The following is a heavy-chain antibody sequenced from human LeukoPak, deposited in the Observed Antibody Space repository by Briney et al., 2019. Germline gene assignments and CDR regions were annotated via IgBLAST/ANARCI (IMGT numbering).Heavy chain of an antibody. D-gene: IGHD3-22*01. J-gene: IGHJ6*03. Sequence: PSETLSLTCTVSGYSISSGYYWGWIWQPPGKGLEWIGSIYHSGSTYYNPSLKSRVTISVDTSKNQFSLKLSSVTAADTAVYYCARGYYDSSIYYYYMDVWGKGTTVTVSS. CDR2: IYHSGST. CDR1: GYSISSGYY. V-gene: IGHV4-38-2*02. CDR3: ARGYYDSSIYYYYMDV.